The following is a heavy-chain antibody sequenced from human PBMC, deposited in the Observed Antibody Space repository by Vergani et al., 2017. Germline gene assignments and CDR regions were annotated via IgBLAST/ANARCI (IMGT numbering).Heavy chain of an antibody. D-gene: IGHD4-11*01. CDR2: ISYDGDRR. J-gene: IGHJ4*02. CDR3: AKDLSYSTAGPHCDS. Sequence: QVHLVESGGGVVQPGRSLTLSCVASGFSFRGHGMHWVRQAPGKGLEWVAMISYDGDRRDYGDFAKGRFTISRDSSKTVYLQMNSLRVEDTAMYFCAKDLSYSTAGPHCDSRGQGTLVTVSS. CDR1: GFSFRGHG. V-gene: IGHV3-30*18.